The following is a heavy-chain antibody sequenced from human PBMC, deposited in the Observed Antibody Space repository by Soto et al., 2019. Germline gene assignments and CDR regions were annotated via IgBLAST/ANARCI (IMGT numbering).Heavy chain of an antibody. CDR3: ARDFRHRFGEPATPYDY. CDR2: INPSGGST. J-gene: IGHJ4*02. V-gene: IGHV1-46*01. D-gene: IGHD3-10*01. CDR1: GYTFTSYY. Sequence: GASVKVSCKASGYTFTSYYMHCVRQAPGQGLEWMGIINPSGGSTSYAQKFQGRVTMTRDTSTSTVYMELSSLRSEDTAVYYCARDFRHRFGEPATPYDYWGQGTLVTVSS.